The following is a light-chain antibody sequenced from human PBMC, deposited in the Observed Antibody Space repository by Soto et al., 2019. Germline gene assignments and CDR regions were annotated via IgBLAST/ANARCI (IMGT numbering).Light chain of an antibody. J-gene: IGKJ1*01. CDR1: QSVSSSY. CDR3: QQYGSSTT. Sequence: EIVLTQSPGTLSLSPGERDTLSCRASQSVSSSYLAWYQQKPGQAPRLLIYGASSRATGIPDRFSGSGSGTDFTLTISRLEPEDFSVYYCQQYGSSTTFGQGTKVEIK. V-gene: IGKV3-20*01. CDR2: GAS.